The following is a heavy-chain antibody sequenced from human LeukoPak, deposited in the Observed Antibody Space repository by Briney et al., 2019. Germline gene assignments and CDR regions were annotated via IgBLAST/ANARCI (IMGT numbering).Heavy chain of an antibody. CDR1: GYTFTDYY. CDR3: ARAEQNYYDSSGYLTPFDY. J-gene: IGHJ4*02. V-gene: IGHV1-2*02. CDR2: MNPDSGGT. Sequence: ASVKVSCKASGYTFTDYYMHWVRQAPGQGLEWMGWMNPDSGGTNYAQNFQGRVTMTRDTSISTAYMELSRLRPDDTDVYYCARAEQNYYDSSGYLTPFDYWGEGTLVTVST. D-gene: IGHD3-22*01.